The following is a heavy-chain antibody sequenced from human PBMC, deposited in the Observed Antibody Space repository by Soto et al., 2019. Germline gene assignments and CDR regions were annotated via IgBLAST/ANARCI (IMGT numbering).Heavy chain of an antibody. CDR3: VKGSGSWRPYYFDY. J-gene: IGHJ4*02. CDR2: ISGTGSDS. Sequence: GGSLRLSCAASGFTFSNYVMSWVRQAPGKGLEWVSAISGTGSDSYHADSVKGRFSISRDNTKNTLYLQMNSLRAEDTAVYFCVKGSGSWRPYYFDYWGQGTPVTVSS. CDR1: GFTFSNYV. V-gene: IGHV3-23*01. D-gene: IGHD3-3*01.